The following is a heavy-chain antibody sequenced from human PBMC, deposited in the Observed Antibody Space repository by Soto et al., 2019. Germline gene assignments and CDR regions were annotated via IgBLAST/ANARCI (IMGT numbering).Heavy chain of an antibody. D-gene: IGHD4-17*01. CDR2: INHSGST. J-gene: IGHJ4*02. Sequence: QVQLQQWGAGLLKPSETLSLTCAVYGGSFSGYYWSWIRQPPGKGLEWIGEINHSGSTNYNPSLKSRVTLSVDTSKNPFSLKLSSVTAADPAVYYCARGQDYGGNSYYFDYWGQGTLVTVSS. CDR3: ARGQDYGGNSYYFDY. V-gene: IGHV4-34*01. CDR1: GGSFSGYY.